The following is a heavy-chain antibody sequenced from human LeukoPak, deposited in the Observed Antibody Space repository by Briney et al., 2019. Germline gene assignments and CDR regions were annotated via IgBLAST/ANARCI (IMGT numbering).Heavy chain of an antibody. Sequence: ASVKVSCKASGYTFTSYGITWVRQAPGQGLEWMGWISAYNGDTNYAQKLQGRVTMTTDTSTSTAYMELMSLRSDDTAVYYCARDGLPGLSNLYFYYYMDVWGKGTTVTISS. J-gene: IGHJ6*03. D-gene: IGHD2-2*01. CDR2: ISAYNGDT. CDR1: GYTFTSYG. CDR3: ARDGLPGLSNLYFYYYMDV. V-gene: IGHV1-18*01.